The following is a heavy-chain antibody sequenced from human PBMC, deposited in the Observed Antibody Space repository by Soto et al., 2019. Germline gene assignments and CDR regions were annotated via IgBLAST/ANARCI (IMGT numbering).Heavy chain of an antibody. V-gene: IGHV4-34*01. CDR3: ASGRSKYQWLPSYFDY. CDR1: GGSFSGYY. J-gene: IGHJ4*02. Sequence: SETLSLTCAVYGGSFSGYYWSWIRQPPGRGLEWIGESNHSGSTNYNPSLTSRVTISVDTSKNQFSLKLSSVTAADTAVYYCASGRSKYQWLPSYFDYWGQGTLVTVSS. D-gene: IGHD6-19*01. CDR2: SNHSGST.